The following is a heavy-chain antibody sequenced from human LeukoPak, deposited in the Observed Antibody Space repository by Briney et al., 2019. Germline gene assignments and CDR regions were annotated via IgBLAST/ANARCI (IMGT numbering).Heavy chain of an antibody. Sequence: PSQTLSLTCTVSGGSISSGGYYWSWIRQHPGKGLEWIGYIYYSGSTYYNPSLKSRVTISVDTSKNQFSLKLSSVTAADTAVYYCARDCSGGSCYRGYYYYYGMDVWGQGATVTVSS. CDR2: IYYSGST. CDR3: ARDCSGGSCYRGYYYYYGMDV. V-gene: IGHV4-31*03. D-gene: IGHD2-15*01. CDR1: GGSISSGGYY. J-gene: IGHJ6*02.